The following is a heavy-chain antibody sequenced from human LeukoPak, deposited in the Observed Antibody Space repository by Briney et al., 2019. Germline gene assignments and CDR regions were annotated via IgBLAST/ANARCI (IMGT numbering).Heavy chain of an antibody. Sequence: PGGSLRLSCAASGFTFSSYGMHWVRHAPGKGLEWISHISAASRGIYYADTVKGRFTISRDNAENTVHLQMNNLRAEDTAMYFCARRLYIVRGAFDIWGQGTMVTVSS. CDR1: GFTFSSYG. V-gene: IGHV3-48*01. J-gene: IGHJ3*02. D-gene: IGHD2/OR15-2a*01. CDR3: ARRLYIVRGAFDI. CDR2: ISAASRGI.